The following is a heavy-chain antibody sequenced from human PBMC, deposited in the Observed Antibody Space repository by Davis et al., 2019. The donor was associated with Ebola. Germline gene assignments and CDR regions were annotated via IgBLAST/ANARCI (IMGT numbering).Heavy chain of an antibody. CDR2: ISWNSGSI. J-gene: IGHJ4*02. V-gene: IGHV3-9*01. CDR1: GFTFDAYA. D-gene: IGHD3-3*01. Sequence: GGSLRLSCAASGFTFDAYAMHWVRQAPGKGLEWVSGISWNSGSIGYADSVKGRFTISRDNAKNSLYLQMNSLRAEDTAVYYCARVSGDDFWSGYYSYWGQGTLVTVSS. CDR3: ARVSGDDFWSGYYSY.